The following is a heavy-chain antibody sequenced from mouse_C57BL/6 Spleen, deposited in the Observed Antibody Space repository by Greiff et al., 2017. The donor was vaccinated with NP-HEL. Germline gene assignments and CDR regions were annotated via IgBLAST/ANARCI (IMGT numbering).Heavy chain of an antibody. V-gene: IGHV1-64*01. CDR3: ARRGDHYWYFDV. J-gene: IGHJ1*03. CDR2: IHPNSGST. D-gene: IGHD3-3*01. Sequence: QVQLQQPGAELVKPGASVKLSCKASGYTFTSYWMHWVKQRPGQGLEWIGMIHPNSGSTNYNEKFKSKATLTVDKSSSTAYMQLSSLTSEDSAVYYCARRGDHYWYFDVWGTGTTVTVSS. CDR1: GYTFTSYW.